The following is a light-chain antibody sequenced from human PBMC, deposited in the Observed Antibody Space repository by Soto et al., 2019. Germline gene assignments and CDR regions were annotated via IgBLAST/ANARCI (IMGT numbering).Light chain of an antibody. Sequence: DIQMTQSPSSLSASVGERVTITCRASQSISSYLNWYQQKPGKAPKLLIYAASSLQSGVPSRFSGSGSGREFTLTISSLQPDDFATYYCQQYNSYWTFGQGTKVDIK. CDR2: AAS. CDR3: QQYNSYWT. CDR1: QSISSY. J-gene: IGKJ1*01. V-gene: IGKV1-39*01.